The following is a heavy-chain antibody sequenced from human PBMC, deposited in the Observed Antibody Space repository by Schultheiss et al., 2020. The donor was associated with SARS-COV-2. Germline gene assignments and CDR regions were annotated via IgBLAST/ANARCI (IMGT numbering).Heavy chain of an antibody. CDR3: ARDRANRAFDI. CDR1: GFTFSSYG. V-gene: IGHV1-2*02. Sequence: GGSLRLSCAASGFTFSSYGMHWVRQAPGQGLEWMGWINPNSGGTNYAQKFQGRVTMTRDTSISTAYMELSRLRSDDTAVYYCARDRANRAFDIWGQGTMVTVSS. J-gene: IGHJ3*02. CDR2: INPNSGGT. D-gene: IGHD2-8*01.